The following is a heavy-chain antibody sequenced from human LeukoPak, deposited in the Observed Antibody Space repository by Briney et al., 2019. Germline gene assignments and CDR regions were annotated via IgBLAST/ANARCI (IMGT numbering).Heavy chain of an antibody. J-gene: IGHJ4*02. Sequence: ASVKVSCKASGYTFTGYYMHWVRQAPGQGLEWMGWINPNSGGTNYAQKFRGRVTMTRDTSISTAYMELSRLRSDDTAVYYCARRSIAVAVFDYWGQGTLVTVSS. D-gene: IGHD6-19*01. CDR3: ARRSIAVAVFDY. CDR1: GYTFTGYY. CDR2: INPNSGGT. V-gene: IGHV1-2*02.